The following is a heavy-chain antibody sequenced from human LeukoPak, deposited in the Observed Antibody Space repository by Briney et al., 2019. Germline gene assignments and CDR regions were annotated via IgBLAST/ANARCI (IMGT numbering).Heavy chain of an antibody. CDR3: AREGGWVVVTAIRVHDAFDI. CDR2: IIPILGIA. D-gene: IGHD2-21*02. V-gene: IGHV1-69*04. Sequence: SVKVSCKASGYTFTSYYMHWVRQAPGQGLEWMGRIIPILGIANYAQKFQGRVTITADKSTSTAYMELSSLRSEDTAVYYCAREGGWVVVTAIRVHDAFDIWGQGTMVTVSS. J-gene: IGHJ3*02. CDR1: GYTFTSYY.